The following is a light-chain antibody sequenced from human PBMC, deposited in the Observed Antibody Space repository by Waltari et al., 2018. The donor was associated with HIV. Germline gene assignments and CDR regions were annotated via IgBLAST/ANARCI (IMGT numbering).Light chain of an antibody. CDR2: HDT. CDR1: NIGTKS. V-gene: IGLV3-21*01. J-gene: IGLJ2*01. Sequence: SSVLTQPPSVSVAPGKTARITCGGKNIGTKSVNWYQQKPGQAPLVVIYHDTDRPSGIPDRFSGSNSEDTATLTIRRVEAGDEADYYCQVWDTTTDDFVAFGGGTNLAV. CDR3: QVWDTTTDDFVA.